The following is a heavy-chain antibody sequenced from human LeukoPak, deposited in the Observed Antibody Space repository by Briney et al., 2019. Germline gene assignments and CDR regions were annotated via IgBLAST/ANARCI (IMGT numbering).Heavy chain of an antibody. Sequence: GGSLRLSCVASGFTVSSNYMSWVRQAPGKGLEWVSVIYSGGSTYYADSVKGRFTISRDNSKNTLYLQMNSLRAEDTAVYYCARRGDSSGLDYWGQGTLVTVSS. D-gene: IGHD6-19*01. J-gene: IGHJ4*02. CDR3: ARRGDSSGLDY. CDR2: IYSGGST. V-gene: IGHV3-53*01. CDR1: GFTVSSNY.